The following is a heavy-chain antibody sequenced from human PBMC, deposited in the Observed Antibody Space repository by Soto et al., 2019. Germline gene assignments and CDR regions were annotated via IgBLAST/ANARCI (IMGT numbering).Heavy chain of an antibody. J-gene: IGHJ6*03. V-gene: IGHV1-46*03. Sequence: ASVKVSCKASGYTFTSYDMHWVRQAPGQGLEWMGIINPSGGSTSYAQKFQSRVTMTRDTSTSTVYMELSSLRSEDTAVYYCARDYCTNGVCYYYYYMDVWGKGTTVTVSS. D-gene: IGHD2-8*01. CDR3: ARDYCTNGVCYYYYYMDV. CDR2: INPSGGST. CDR1: GYTFTSYD.